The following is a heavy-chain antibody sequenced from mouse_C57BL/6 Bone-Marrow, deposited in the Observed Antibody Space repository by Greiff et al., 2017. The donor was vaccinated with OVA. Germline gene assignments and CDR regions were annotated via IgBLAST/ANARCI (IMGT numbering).Heavy chain of an antibody. CDR3: ASAYSNSFLYYAMDY. D-gene: IGHD2-5*01. CDR1: GYTFTDYY. V-gene: IGHV1-26*01. Sequence: VQLQQSGPELVKPGASVKISCKASGYTFTDYYMNWVKQSHGKSLEWIGDINPNNGGTSYKQKFKGKATLTVDKSSSTAYMELRSLTSEDSAVYYGASAYSNSFLYYAMDYWGQGTSVTVSS. J-gene: IGHJ4*01. CDR2: INPNNGGT.